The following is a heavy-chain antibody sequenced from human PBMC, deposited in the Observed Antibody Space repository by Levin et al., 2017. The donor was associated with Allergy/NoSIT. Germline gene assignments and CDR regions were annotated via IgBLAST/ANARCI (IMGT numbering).Heavy chain of an antibody. CDR3: ARVPRSTYYDILTGYYTQADWYFDL. V-gene: IGHV4-30-4*01. CDR1: GGSISSGEYY. J-gene: IGHJ2*01. CDR2: IYYSGST. D-gene: IGHD3-9*01. Sequence: SCTVSGGSISSGEYYWTWIRQPPGKGLEWIGYIYYSGSTDYNPSLRSRVTISVDTSKNQFSLKLSSVTAADTAVYYCARVPRSTYYDILTGYYTQADWYFDLWGRGTLVTVSS.